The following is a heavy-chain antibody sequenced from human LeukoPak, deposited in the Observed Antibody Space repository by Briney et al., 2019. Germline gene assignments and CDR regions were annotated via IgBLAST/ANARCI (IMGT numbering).Heavy chain of an antibody. CDR3: AKFSSSGWSRSTNK. V-gene: IGHV3-23*01. CDR2: ISSSGGTT. D-gene: IGHD6-19*01. Sequence: HPGGSLRLSCAASGFTFSSYAMSWVRQAAGKGLEWVSDISSSGGTTYYADSVKGRVTISRDNSKKTLYLQMNSLRPEDTAVYYCAKFSSSGWSRSTNKWGQGTLVTVSS. CDR1: GFTFSSYA. J-gene: IGHJ4*02.